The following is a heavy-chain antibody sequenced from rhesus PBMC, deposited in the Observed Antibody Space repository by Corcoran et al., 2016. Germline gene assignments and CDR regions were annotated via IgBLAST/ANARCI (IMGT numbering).Heavy chain of an antibody. V-gene: IGHV4S11*01. Sequence: QVQLQESGPGLVKPSETLSLPCAVSGGSISSRYWSWIRQAPGKGLEWIGRIDSSGSTYDNPSLKSRVTLSVDTSKNQFSLKLISVTAADTAVYYCARQGPYGGYSFDYWGQGVLVTVSS. CDR2: IDSSGST. J-gene: IGHJ4*01. CDR1: GGSISSRY. CDR3: ARQGPYGGYSFDY. D-gene: IGHD5-24*01.